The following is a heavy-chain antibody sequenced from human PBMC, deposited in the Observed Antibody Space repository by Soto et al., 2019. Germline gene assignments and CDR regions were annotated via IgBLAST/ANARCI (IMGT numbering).Heavy chain of an antibody. CDR1: GYTFTSYY. CDR2: INPSAGTT. D-gene: IGHD2-2*01. CDR3: ARVMLGYCDSTTCSFDP. V-gene: IGHV1-46*01. J-gene: IGHJ5*02. Sequence: QVQLVQSGAEVKKPGASVKVSCKTSGYTFTSYYMHWVRQAPRQGLEWMGVINPSAGTTRYAQKFQDRVTMTRDTSTPTVYMELSSLRSEDTAVYYCARVMLGYCDSTTCSFDPWGQGTLVTVSS.